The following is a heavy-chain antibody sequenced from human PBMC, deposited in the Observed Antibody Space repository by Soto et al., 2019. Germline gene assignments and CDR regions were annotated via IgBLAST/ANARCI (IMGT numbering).Heavy chain of an antibody. J-gene: IGHJ4*02. CDR1: GGTFSSYA. CDR3: ARGYSSSWAYYFDY. Sequence: QVQLVQSGAEVKKPGSSVKVSCKASGGTFSSYAISWVRQAPGQGLEWMGGIIPIFGTANYAQQFQGRVTITADESTSTAYMELSSLRSEDTAVYYCARGYSSSWAYYFDYWGQGTLVTFSS. V-gene: IGHV1-69*12. D-gene: IGHD6-13*01. CDR2: IIPIFGTA.